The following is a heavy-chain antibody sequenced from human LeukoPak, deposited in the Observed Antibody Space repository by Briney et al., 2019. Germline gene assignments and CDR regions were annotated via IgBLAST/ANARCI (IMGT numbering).Heavy chain of an antibody. V-gene: IGHV3-7*01. CDR2: IKQDGSEK. CDR3: ARDCFAYYDILTGPDYYYYYMDV. D-gene: IGHD3-9*01. Sequence: GGSLRLSCAASGFTFSSYWMSWARQAPGKGLEWVANIKQDGSEKYYVDSVKGRFTISRDNAKNSLYLQMNSLRAEDTAVYYCARDCFAYYDILTGPDYYYYYMDVWGKGTTVTVSS. J-gene: IGHJ6*03. CDR1: GFTFSSYW.